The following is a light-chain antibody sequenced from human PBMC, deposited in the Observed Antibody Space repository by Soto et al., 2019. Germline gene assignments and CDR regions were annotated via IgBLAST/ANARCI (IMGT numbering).Light chain of an antibody. CDR3: QQRSSWPLT. CDR1: QNIDSY. V-gene: IGKV3-11*01. CDR2: DAS. J-gene: IGKJ4*01. Sequence: EIVLTQSPATLSLSPGERATLSCRASQNIDSYLAWYQQKPGQAPRLLIYDASNRATGIPARFSGSGSGTDFTLTIRSLEPEDFAVYYCQQRSSWPLTFGGGTKGEIK.